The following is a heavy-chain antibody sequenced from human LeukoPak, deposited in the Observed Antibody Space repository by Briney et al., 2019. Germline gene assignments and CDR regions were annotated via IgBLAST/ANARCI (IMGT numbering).Heavy chain of an antibody. CDR3: ARDSAELDY. V-gene: IGHV3-21*01. CDR2: ISSSSSYI. Sequence: PGGSLRLSCAASGFTFSIYSMNWVRRAPGKGLEWVSSISSSSSYIHYTDSVKGRFTISRDNAKNSLYLQMSSLTAEDTALYYCARDSAELDYWGQGTLVTVSS. J-gene: IGHJ4*02. CDR1: GFTFSIYS. D-gene: IGHD1-26*01.